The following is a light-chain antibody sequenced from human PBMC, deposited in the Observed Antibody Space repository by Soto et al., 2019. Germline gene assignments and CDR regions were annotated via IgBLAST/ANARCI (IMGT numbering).Light chain of an antibody. V-gene: IGKV1-5*01. CDR3: QQYNTYSPERT. J-gene: IGKJ1*01. CDR1: QSIGRW. Sequence: DIPMTQSPSTLSAFVGDRVTITCRASQSIGRWLAWYQQKPGKAPKLLIYDASSLESGVPSRFSGSGSGTEFTLTISSLQPDDFATYYCQQYNTYSPERTFGQGTKVDI. CDR2: DAS.